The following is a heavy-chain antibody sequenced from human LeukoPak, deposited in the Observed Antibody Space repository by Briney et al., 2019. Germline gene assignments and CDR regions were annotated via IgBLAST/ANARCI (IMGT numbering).Heavy chain of an antibody. D-gene: IGHD1-26*01. J-gene: IGHJ4*02. V-gene: IGHV4-39*01. CDR2: IYYSGGT. CDR3: ARHRRGSYYCFDY. CDR1: GGSISSSTYY. Sequence: MASETLSLTCTVSGGSISSSTYYWGWIRQPPGKGLEWIGSIYYSGGTYYNPSLKSRVTISVDTSKNQSSLKLSSVTAADTAVYYCARHRRGSYYCFDYWGQGTLFTVSS.